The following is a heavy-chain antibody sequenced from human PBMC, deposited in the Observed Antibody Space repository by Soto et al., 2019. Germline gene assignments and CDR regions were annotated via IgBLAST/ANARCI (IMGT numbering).Heavy chain of an antibody. CDR2: IYSDGST. CDR1: GFTVNSNY. D-gene: IGHD2-15*01. J-gene: IGHJ4*02. V-gene: IGHV3-66*01. CDR3: GREGLEGGRYFDC. Sequence: GGSLRLSCAASGFTVNSNYMGWVRQAPGKGLEWVSVIYSDGSTYYADSVKGRFIISRDNSNNTLYFQMNSLRAEDTAVYYCGREGLEGGRYFDCWGQGTLVTVSS.